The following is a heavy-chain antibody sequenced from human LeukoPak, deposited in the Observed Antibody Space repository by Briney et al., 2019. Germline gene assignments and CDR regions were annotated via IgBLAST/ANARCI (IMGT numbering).Heavy chain of an antibody. CDR1: GFTFSDYN. V-gene: IGHV3-48*01. CDR2: MSRSGNII. CDR3: ARDVFYGSGSPRLDY. J-gene: IGHJ4*02. Sequence: PGGSLRLSCAASGFTFSDYNMNWVRQVPGKGLESISYMSRSGNIIYYADSVKGRFTISRDNDKNSLYLQMNSLRAEDTAVYYCARDVFYGSGSPRLDYWGQGTLVTVSS. D-gene: IGHD3-10*01.